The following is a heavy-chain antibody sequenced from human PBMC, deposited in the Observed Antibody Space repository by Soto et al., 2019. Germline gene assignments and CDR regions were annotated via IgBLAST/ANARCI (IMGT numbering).Heavy chain of an antibody. D-gene: IGHD3-3*01. CDR1: GFTFSSYG. CDR2: ISYDGSNK. Sequence: GGSLRLSCAASGFTFSSYGMHWVRQAPGKGLEWVAVISYDGSNKYYADSVKGRFTISRDNSKNTLYLQMNSLRAEDTAVYYCVKGRYYDFWSGYSTYYYYGMDVWGQGTTVTVSS. CDR3: VKGRYYDFWSGYSTYYYYGMDV. V-gene: IGHV3-30*18. J-gene: IGHJ6*02.